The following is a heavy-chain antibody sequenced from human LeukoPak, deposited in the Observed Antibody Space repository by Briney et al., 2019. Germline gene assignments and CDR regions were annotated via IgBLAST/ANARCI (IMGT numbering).Heavy chain of an antibody. CDR3: ARDYDY. CDR1: GFTFSDYN. V-gene: IGHV3-66*01. Sequence: PGRSLRLSCAASGFTFSDYNMHWVRQAPGKGLEWVSVIYSGGSTYYADSVKGRFTISRDNSKNTLYLQMNSLRAEDTAVYYCARDYDYWGQGTLVTVSS. CDR2: IYSGGST. J-gene: IGHJ4*02.